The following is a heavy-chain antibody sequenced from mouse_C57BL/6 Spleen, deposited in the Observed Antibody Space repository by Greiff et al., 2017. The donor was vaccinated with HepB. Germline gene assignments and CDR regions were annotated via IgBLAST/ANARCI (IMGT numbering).Heavy chain of an antibody. CDR1: GFSLTSYG. Sequence: VKLVESGPGLVQPSQSLSITCTVSGFSLTSYGVHWVRQSPGKGLEWLGVIWSGGSTDYNAAFISRLSISKDNSKSQVFFKMNSLQADDTAIYYCARNWENGPQAWFAYWGQGTLVTVSA. J-gene: IGHJ3*01. V-gene: IGHV2-2*01. D-gene: IGHD1-1*02. CDR3: ARNWENGPQAWFAY. CDR2: IWSGGST.